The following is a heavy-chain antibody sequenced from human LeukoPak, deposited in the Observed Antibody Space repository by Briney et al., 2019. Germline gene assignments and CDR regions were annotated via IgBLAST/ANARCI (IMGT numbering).Heavy chain of an antibody. V-gene: IGHV3-23*01. CDR1: GFTFSSYT. Sequence: GSLRLSCTASGFTFSSYTMSWVRQAPGKGLEWVSAISGSGGSTYYADSVKGRFTISRDNSKNTLYLQMNSLRAEDTAVYYCAKEDDSSGYYLPIDYWGQGTLVTVSS. CDR3: AKEDDSSGYYLPIDY. CDR2: ISGSGGST. J-gene: IGHJ4*02. D-gene: IGHD3-22*01.